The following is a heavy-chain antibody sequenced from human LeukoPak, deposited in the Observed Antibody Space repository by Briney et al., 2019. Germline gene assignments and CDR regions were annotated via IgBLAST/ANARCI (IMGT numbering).Heavy chain of an antibody. D-gene: IGHD3-10*01. CDR2: INHSGGT. V-gene: IGHV4-34*01. CDR1: GGSFSGYY. J-gene: IGHJ4*02. CDR3: ARGYGDYGSGSYYTGGDY. Sequence: PSETLSLTCAVYGGSFSGYYWSWIRQPPGKGLEWIGEINHSGGTNYNPSLKSRVTISVDTSKNQFSLKLSSVTAADRAVYYCARGYGDYGSGSYYTGGDYWGQGTLVTVSS.